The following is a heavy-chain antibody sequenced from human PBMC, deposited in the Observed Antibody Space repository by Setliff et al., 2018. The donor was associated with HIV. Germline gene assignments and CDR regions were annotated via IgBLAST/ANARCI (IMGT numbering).Heavy chain of an antibody. V-gene: IGHV4-59*08. Sequence: SETLSLTCTVSGGSISSYYWNWIRQPPGKGLEWIGYIYYSGSTKYNPSLKSRVTISVDTSKNQFSLKLSSATAADTAVYYCASSLYSSSSFDYWGQGMLVTVSS. J-gene: IGHJ4*02. CDR1: GGSISSYY. CDR3: ASSLYSSSSFDY. CDR2: IYYSGST. D-gene: IGHD6-6*01.